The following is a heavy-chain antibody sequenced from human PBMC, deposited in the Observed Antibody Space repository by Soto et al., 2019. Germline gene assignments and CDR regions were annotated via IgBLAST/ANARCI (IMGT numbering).Heavy chain of an antibody. CDR1: GFTFSNYE. Sequence: GESLKISCAASGFTFSNYEMNWVRQAPGKGLEWISYISVSGGTINYADSVKGRFTISRDNAASSVYLQMNSLRAEDTAVYYCARCRRDSNGYYRYFFDYWGQGTLVTVSS. V-gene: IGHV3-48*03. CDR3: ARCRRDSNGYYRYFFDY. CDR2: ISVSGGTI. D-gene: IGHD3-22*01. J-gene: IGHJ4*02.